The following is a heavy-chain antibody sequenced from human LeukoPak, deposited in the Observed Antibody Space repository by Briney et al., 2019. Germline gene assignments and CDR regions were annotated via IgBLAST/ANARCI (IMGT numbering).Heavy chain of an antibody. CDR1: GFTFSNAW. CDR2: ISSSSGTI. Sequence: GGSLRLSCAASGFTFSNAWMSWVRQTPGKGLEWLSYISSSSGTIFYADSVKGRFTISRDNAKNSLYLQMNSLRAEDTAVYFCSRDYGNSDIDYWGQGTLVTVSS. V-gene: IGHV3-48*01. D-gene: IGHD2-21*01. CDR3: SRDYGNSDIDY. J-gene: IGHJ4*02.